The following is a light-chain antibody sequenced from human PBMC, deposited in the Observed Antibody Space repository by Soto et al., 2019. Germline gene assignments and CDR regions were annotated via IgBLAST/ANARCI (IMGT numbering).Light chain of an antibody. Sequence: IQMTQFPSTLSASVGDRVTITCRASQTISNWLAWYQQKPGKAPTVLIYASSTLQTGVPSRFSGSGSGTDFSLTISSLHPEDVATYYCQQVDSYPRTFGQGTKVDIK. CDR2: ASS. CDR3: QQVDSYPRT. CDR1: QTISNW. V-gene: IGKV1-5*01. J-gene: IGKJ1*01.